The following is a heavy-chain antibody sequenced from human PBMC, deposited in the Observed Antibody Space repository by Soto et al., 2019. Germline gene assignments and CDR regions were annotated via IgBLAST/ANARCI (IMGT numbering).Heavy chain of an antibody. Sequence: EVQLVESGGGLVQPGGSLRLSCAASGFTFSNAWMSWVRQAPGKGLEWVGRIKSKTDGGTTDYAAPVKGRFTISRDDSKNTLYLQMNSLKTEDTAVYYCAGGAYGLLFGYWGQGTLVTVSS. J-gene: IGHJ4*02. CDR1: GFTFSNAW. V-gene: IGHV3-15*01. CDR3: AGGAYGLLFGY. D-gene: IGHD2-15*01. CDR2: IKSKTDGGTT.